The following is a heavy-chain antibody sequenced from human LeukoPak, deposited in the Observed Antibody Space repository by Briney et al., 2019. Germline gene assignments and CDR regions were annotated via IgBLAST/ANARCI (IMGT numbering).Heavy chain of an antibody. V-gene: IGHV4-39*01. CDR3: ARLRDTGGYYFYYYFDS. CDR2: IYYSGNSGNT. CDR1: GGSINNDNYY. Sequence: PSESLSLTCTVSGGSINNDNYYWGWIGQSPGKGLEWIGNIYYSGNSGNTYYNPSLKSRVTISVDTAKNQFSLNLSSVTAADTALYYCARLRDTGGYYFYYYFDSWGLGTLVSVSS. D-gene: IGHD3-22*01. J-gene: IGHJ4*02.